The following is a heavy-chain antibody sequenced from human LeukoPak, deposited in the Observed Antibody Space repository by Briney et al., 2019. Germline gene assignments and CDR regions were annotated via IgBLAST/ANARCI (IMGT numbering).Heavy chain of an antibody. D-gene: IGHD3-22*01. CDR1: GYSISSGYY. CDR3: ARTLYYYESSGYYSFDY. Sequence: SETLSLTCTVSGYSISSGYYWGWIRQPPGRGLEWIGSIYYSGSTYYNPSLKSRVTISVDTSKNQFSLKLTSVTAADTAVYYCARTLYYYESSGYYSFDYWGQGTLVTVSS. J-gene: IGHJ4*02. CDR2: IYYSGST. V-gene: IGHV4-38-2*02.